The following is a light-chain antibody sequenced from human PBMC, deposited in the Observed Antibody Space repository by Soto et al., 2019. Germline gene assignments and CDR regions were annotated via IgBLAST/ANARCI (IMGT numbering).Light chain of an antibody. CDR3: QHYNDYSWT. J-gene: IGKJ1*01. CDR1: QSISIW. Sequence: DIDMTQSPSTLSASAGDRVTITCRASQSISIWLAWYQQKPGKAPNLLIYKTSSLESGVPSRFSGSGSGTEFTLTISSLQPDDFATYCCQHYNDYSWTFGQGTKVEIK. CDR2: KTS. V-gene: IGKV1-5*03.